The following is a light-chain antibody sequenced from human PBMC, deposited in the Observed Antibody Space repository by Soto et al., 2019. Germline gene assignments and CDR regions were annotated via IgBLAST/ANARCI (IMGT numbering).Light chain of an antibody. J-gene: IGLJ2*01. Sequence: QSVLTQPPSASGTPGQRVTISCSGSSSNIGTNYVCWYQQLPETAPKLLIYRNNQRPSGVPDRFSGSKSGTSASLAISGLRSEDEADYYCEAWDDNLSDLVFGGGTKVTVL. CDR1: SSNIGTNY. CDR3: EAWDDNLSDLV. V-gene: IGLV1-47*01. CDR2: RNN.